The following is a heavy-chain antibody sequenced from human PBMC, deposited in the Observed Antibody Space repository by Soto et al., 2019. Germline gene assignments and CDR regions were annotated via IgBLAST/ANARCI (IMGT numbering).Heavy chain of an antibody. Sequence: SETLSLTCTVSGGSISSYYWSWIRQPPGKGLEWIGYIYYSGSTNYNPSLKSRVTISVDTSKNQFSLKLSSVTAADTAVYYCARDSSELYGDYTFDYWGQGTLVTVSS. CDR1: GGSISSYY. CDR3: ARDSSELYGDYTFDY. J-gene: IGHJ4*02. D-gene: IGHD4-17*01. CDR2: IYYSGST. V-gene: IGHV4-59*01.